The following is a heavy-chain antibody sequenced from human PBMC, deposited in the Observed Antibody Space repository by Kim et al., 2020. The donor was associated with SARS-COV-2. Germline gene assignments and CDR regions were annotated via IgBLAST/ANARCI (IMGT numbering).Heavy chain of an antibody. CDR3: ASSLNRGYYFDF. D-gene: IGHD3-22*01. J-gene: IGHJ4*02. V-gene: IGHV4-39*01. CDR1: RASISSNIYY. CDR2: IHYSGST. Sequence: SETLSLTCTVSRASISSNIYYWGWIRQPPGKGREWIGSIHYSGSTFYNPSLKCRVTISVDTSKNPFSLRLSSVTAAATAVYYCASSLNRGYYFDFWGQGTLVTVSS.